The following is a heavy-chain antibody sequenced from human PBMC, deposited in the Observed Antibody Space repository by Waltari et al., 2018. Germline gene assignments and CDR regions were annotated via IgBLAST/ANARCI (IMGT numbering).Heavy chain of an antibody. CDR2: INPNSGGP. D-gene: IGHD6-19*01. V-gene: IGHV1-2*06. Sequence: QVQLVQSGAEVKKPGASVKVSCKASGYTFTGHYMHWVRQDPGQGLEWMGRINPNSGGPNYAQKFQGRVTMTRDTSISTAYMELSRLRSDDTAVYYCAREGTSVAGKYYFDYWGQGTLVTVSS. J-gene: IGHJ4*02. CDR3: AREGTSVAGKYYFDY. CDR1: GYTFTGHY.